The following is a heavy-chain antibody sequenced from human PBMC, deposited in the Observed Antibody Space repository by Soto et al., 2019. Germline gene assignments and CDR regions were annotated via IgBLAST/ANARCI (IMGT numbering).Heavy chain of an antibody. J-gene: IGHJ4*02. Sequence: SETLSLTCTVSGGSISSYYWSWIRQPPGKGLEWIGYIYYSGSTNYNPSLKSRVTISVDTSKNQFSLKLSSVTAADTAVYYCATVHLGKCGGVIEDYWGQGTLVTVSS. CDR3: ATVHLGKCGGVIEDY. CDR1: GGSISSYY. D-gene: IGHD3-16*02. CDR2: IYYSGST. V-gene: IGHV4-59*01.